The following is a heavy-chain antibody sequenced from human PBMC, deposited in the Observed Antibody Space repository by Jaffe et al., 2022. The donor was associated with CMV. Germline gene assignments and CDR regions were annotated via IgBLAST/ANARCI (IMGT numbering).Heavy chain of an antibody. J-gene: IGHJ5*02. V-gene: IGHV1-2*02. CDR2: INPNSGGT. CDR1: GYTFTGYY. D-gene: IGHD3-10*01. CDR3: ARDLMVRGVLGTAFDP. Sequence: QVQLVQSGAEVKKPGASVKVSCKASGYTFTGYYMHWVRQAPGQGLEWMGWINPNSGGTNYAQKFQGRVTMTRDTSITTAYMELSRLRSDDTAVYYCARDLMVRGVLGTAFDPWGQGTLVTVSS.